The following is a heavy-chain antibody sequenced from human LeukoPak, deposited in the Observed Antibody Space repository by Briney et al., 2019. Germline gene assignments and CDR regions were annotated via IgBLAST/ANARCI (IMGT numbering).Heavy chain of an antibody. CDR2: INHSGST. CDR1: GGSFSGYY. J-gene: IGHJ6*03. V-gene: IGHV4-34*01. CDR3: ARGLRHYYMDV. Sequence: SETLSLTCAVYGGSFSGYYWSWIRQHPGKGLEWIGEINHSGSTNYNPSLKSRVTISVDTSKNQFSLKLSSVTAADTAVYYCARGLRHYYMDVWGKGTTVTVSS.